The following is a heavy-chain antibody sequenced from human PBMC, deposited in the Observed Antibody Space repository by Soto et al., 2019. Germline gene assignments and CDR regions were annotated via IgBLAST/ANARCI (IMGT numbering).Heavy chain of an antibody. Sequence: GGSLRLSCAAYGFTFSSYAMSWVRQAPGKGLEWVSAISGSGGSTYYADSVKGRITISRDNSKNTLYLQMNSLRAEDTAVYYCARDRLPVVAYTISTYYYYGRDVWGQGTTVTVSS. V-gene: IGHV3-23*01. D-gene: IGHD2-2*01. CDR2: ISGSGGST. J-gene: IGHJ6*02. CDR3: ARDRLPVVAYTISTYYYYGRDV. CDR1: GFTFSSYA.